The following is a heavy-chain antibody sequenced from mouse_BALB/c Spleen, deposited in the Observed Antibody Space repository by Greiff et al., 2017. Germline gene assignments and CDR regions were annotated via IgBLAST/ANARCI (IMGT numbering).Heavy chain of an antibody. V-gene: IGHV5-6-3*01. J-gene: IGHJ3*01. CDR2: INSNGGST. CDR1: GFTFSSYG. Sequence: EVKLMESGGGLVQPGGSLKLSCAASGFTFSSYGMSWVRQTPDKRLELVATINSNGGSTYYPDSVKGRFTISRDNAKNTLYLQMGSLKSEDTAMYYCARDPTGTGYWGQGTLVTVSA. D-gene: IGHD4-1*01. CDR3: ARDPTGTGY.